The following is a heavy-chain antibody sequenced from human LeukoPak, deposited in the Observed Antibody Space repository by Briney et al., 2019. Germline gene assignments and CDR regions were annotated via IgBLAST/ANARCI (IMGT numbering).Heavy chain of an antibody. V-gene: IGHV3-23*01. CDR2: ISGSGGST. J-gene: IGHJ4*02. D-gene: IGHD1-26*01. CDR3: AKVRNRIQGAVDY. Sequence: GGTLRLSPAASGFTLSNYGMSWVRHAPRKGLEWVSAISGSGGSTYYADSVKGRFTISRDNSKNTLFLQMNSLRAEDTAVYYCAKVRNRIQGAVDYWGQGTLVTVSS. CDR1: GFTLSNYG.